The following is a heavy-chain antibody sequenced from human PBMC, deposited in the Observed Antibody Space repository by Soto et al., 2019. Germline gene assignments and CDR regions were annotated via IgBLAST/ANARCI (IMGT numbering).Heavy chain of an antibody. CDR1: GYTFTSYG. Sequence: QVQLVQSGAEVKKPGASVTVSCKASGYTFTSYGISWVRQAPGQCLEWMGWIRAYNGNTNYAQKLQGRVTMTPDTSTSPAYMELRSLRSDDTAVYYCAREGDSSGWYEGWFDPWGQGPLVTVSS. CDR2: IRAYNGNT. J-gene: IGHJ5*02. CDR3: AREGDSSGWYEGWFDP. D-gene: IGHD6-19*01. V-gene: IGHV1-18*04.